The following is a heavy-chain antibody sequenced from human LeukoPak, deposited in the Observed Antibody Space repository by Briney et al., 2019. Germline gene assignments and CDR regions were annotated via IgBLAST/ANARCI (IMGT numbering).Heavy chain of an antibody. CDR3: ARDFEERGYYLADFDY. Sequence: GESLKISCAASEFTFSIYWMHWVRQTPGKGLEWVSSITSSSDDIYYADSVKGRFTISRDNAKNSLYLQMSSLRADDTAVYYCARDFEERGYYLADFDYWGRGTLVTVSS. V-gene: IGHV3-21*06. CDR2: ITSSSDDI. CDR1: EFTFSIYW. J-gene: IGHJ4*02. D-gene: IGHD3-22*01.